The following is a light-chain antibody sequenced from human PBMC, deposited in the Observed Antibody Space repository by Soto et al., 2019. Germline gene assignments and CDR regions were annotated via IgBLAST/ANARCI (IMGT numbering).Light chain of an antibody. CDR2: WAS. CDR1: QSVLYSSNNKNY. J-gene: IGKJ4*01. Sequence: DIVMTQSPDSLAVSLGERATINCKSSQSVLYSSNNKNYLTWYQHKPGQPPKLLIYWASTRESGVPDRFSGSGSGTDFTLTISNLQAEDVAIYYCQQYYNTPLTFGGGTKLEIK. CDR3: QQYYNTPLT. V-gene: IGKV4-1*01.